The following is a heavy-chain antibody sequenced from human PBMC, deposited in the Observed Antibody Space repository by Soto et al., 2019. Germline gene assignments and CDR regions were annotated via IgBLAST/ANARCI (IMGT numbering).Heavy chain of an antibody. CDR1: GYTFTSYA. CDR3: ARGPIPSGIAAQSWY. V-gene: IGHV1-3*01. Sequence: GASVKVSCKASGYTFTSYAMHWVRQAPGQRLEWMGWINAGNGNTKYSQKFQGRVTITRDTSASTAYMELSSLRSEDTAVYYCARGPIPSGIAAQSWYWGQGTLVTVSS. CDR2: INAGNGNT. J-gene: IGHJ4*02. D-gene: IGHD6-13*01.